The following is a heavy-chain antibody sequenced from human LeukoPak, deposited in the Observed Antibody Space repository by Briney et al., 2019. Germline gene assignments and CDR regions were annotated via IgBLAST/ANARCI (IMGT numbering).Heavy chain of an antibody. Sequence: PSETLSLTCAVYGGSFSGYYWSWIRQPPGKGLEWIGEINHSGSTNYNPSLKSRVTISVDTSKNQFSLKLSSVTAADTAVYYCARYLTGYNAFDIWGQGTMVTVSS. CDR2: INHSGST. CDR3: ARYLTGYNAFDI. J-gene: IGHJ3*02. V-gene: IGHV4-34*01. CDR1: GGSFSGYY. D-gene: IGHD3-9*01.